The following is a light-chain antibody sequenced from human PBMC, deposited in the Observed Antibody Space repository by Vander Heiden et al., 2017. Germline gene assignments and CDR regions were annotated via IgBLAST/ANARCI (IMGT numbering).Light chain of an antibody. CDR2: DNN. Sequence: QSVLTQPPSESAAPGQTVTISCSGTNSNIGKNFVSWYQQLPGAAPKLLIYDNNKRPSGSPDRFSASKSGASATLDSTGLQTGDEADFYCGTWDSSLNAGVFGGGTRLTVL. J-gene: IGLJ3*02. CDR1: NSNIGKNF. V-gene: IGLV1-51*01. CDR3: GTWDSSLNAGV.